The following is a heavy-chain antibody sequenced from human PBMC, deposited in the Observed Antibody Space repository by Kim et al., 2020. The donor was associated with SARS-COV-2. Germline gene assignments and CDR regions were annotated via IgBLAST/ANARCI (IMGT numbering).Heavy chain of an antibody. Sequence: NYAQKLQGRVTMTTDTSTSTAYMELRSLRSDDTAVYYCARGWGAMAVLDYWGQGTLVTVSS. D-gene: IGHD5-18*01. V-gene: IGHV1-18*01. J-gene: IGHJ4*02. CDR3: ARGWGAMAVLDY.